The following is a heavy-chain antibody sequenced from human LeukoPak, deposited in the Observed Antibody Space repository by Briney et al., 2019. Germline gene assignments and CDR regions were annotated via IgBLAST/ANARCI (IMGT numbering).Heavy chain of an antibody. CDR3: AKDRRAAAGTVDN. CDR2: ISGSGGST. Sequence: GSLRLSCAASGFTVSSNYMSWVRQAPGKGLEWVSVISGSGGSTYYADSVTGRFTISRDNSKNTLYLQMNSLRAEDTAVYYCAKDRRAAAGTVDNWGQGTLVTVSS. V-gene: IGHV3-23*01. CDR1: GFTVSSNY. J-gene: IGHJ4*02. D-gene: IGHD6-13*01.